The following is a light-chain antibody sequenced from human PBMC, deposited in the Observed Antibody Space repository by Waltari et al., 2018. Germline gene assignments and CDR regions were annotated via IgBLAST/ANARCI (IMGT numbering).Light chain of an antibody. V-gene: IGKV1-9*01. CDR2: PAS. CDR3: QQRNSYPIT. J-gene: IGKJ5*01. Sequence: IRMTQSPSFLSASVGDRVTITCRSSQGISRYLAWYEQKAGKAPKLLLPPASTLQGGVPSRFSGSGSGTDFTLTISSLQPEDFATYYCQQRNSYPITFGQGTRLEIK. CDR1: QGISRY.